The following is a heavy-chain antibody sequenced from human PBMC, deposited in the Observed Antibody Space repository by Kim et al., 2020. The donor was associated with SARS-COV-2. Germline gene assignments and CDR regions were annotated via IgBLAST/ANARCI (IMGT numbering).Heavy chain of an antibody. J-gene: IGHJ4*01. CDR3: ARVGRILRYFDWLLYY. Sequence: ASVKVSCKASGYTFTSYYMHWVRQAPGQGLEWMGIINPSGGSTSYAQKFQGRVTMTRDTSTSTVYMELSSLRSEDTAVYYCARVGRILRYFDWLLYYWGQEPWSPSPQ. CDR2: INPSGGST. D-gene: IGHD3-9*01. CDR1: GYTFTSYY. V-gene: IGHV1-46*01.